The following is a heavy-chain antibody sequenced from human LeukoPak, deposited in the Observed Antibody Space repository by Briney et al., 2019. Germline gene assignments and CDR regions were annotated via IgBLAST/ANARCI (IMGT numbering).Heavy chain of an antibody. D-gene: IGHD3-10*01. J-gene: IGHJ4*02. V-gene: IGHV1-46*01. CDR3: ARASEGELWFGELGFDY. CDR2: INPSGGST. CDR1: GYTFTSYY. Sequence: GASVKVSCKASGYTFTSYYMHWVRQAPGQGLEWMGIINPSGGSTSYAQKFQGRVTMTRDTSTSTVYMELSSLRSEDTAVYYCARASEGELWFGELGFDYWGQGTLVTVSS.